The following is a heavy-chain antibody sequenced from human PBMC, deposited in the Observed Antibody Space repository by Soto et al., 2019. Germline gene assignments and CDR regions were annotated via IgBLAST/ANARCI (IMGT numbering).Heavy chain of an antibody. Sequence: EVQLVESGGGLVQPGGSLRLSCAASGFTFSSYWMSWVRQAPGKGLEWVANIKQDGSEKYYVDSVNGRFTISRDNAKNSLYLQMNSLRAEDTAVYYCARPNDYGDCEGAFDIWGQGTMVTVSS. J-gene: IGHJ3*02. V-gene: IGHV3-7*01. CDR2: IKQDGSEK. CDR3: ARPNDYGDCEGAFDI. D-gene: IGHD4-17*01. CDR1: GFTFSSYW.